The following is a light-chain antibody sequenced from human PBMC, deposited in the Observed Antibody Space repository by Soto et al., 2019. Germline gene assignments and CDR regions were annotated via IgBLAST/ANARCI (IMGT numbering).Light chain of an antibody. CDR2: GAS. CDR1: QSVSSSY. Sequence: EIVLTQSPGTLSLSPGERATLSCRASQSVSSSYLAWYQQKPGQAPRLLIYGASSRATANPDRFSGSGSGTDFTLTISRLEPEDFAVYYCQQYGSSPPAFGPGTKVDIK. V-gene: IGKV3-20*01. CDR3: QQYGSSPPA. J-gene: IGKJ3*01.